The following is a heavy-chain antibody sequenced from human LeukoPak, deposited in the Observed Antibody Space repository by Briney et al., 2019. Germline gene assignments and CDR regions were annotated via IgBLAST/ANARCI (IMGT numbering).Heavy chain of an antibody. V-gene: IGHV3-23*01. CDR2: ISGSGGST. CDR1: GFPFSSYA. D-gene: IGHD3-16*01. Sequence: GGSLRLSCAASGFPFSSYAMSWLRQAPGKGLEWVSAISGSGGSTYYADSVKGRFTLSRDNSKNTLYLQMNSLRAEDTAVYYCARGITFGGGRTSNWFDPWGQGTLVTVSS. J-gene: IGHJ5*02. CDR3: ARGITFGGGRTSNWFDP.